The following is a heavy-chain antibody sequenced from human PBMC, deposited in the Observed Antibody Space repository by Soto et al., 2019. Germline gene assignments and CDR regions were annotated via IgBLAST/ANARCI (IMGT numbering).Heavy chain of an antibody. CDR3: AREEGGVIVFDY. J-gene: IGHJ4*02. CDR1: GGSFSGYY. V-gene: IGHV4-34*01. D-gene: IGHD3-16*02. Sequence: QVQLQQWGAGLLKPSETLSLTCAVYGGSFSGYYWSWIRQPPGKGLEWIGEINHSGSTNYNPSLKSRVTLSVDTSKNQFSLKLSSVTAADTAVYYCAREEGGVIVFDYWGQGTLVTVSS. CDR2: INHSGST.